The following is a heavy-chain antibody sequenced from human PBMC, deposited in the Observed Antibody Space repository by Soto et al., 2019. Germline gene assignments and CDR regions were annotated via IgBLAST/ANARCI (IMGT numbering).Heavy chain of an antibody. J-gene: IGHJ4*02. Sequence: PGGSLRLSCAASGFTSSSYSMNWVRQAPGKGLEWVSSISSSSSYIYYADSVKGRFTISRDNAKNSLYLQMNSLRAEDTAVYYCASYASYSNYPYIDYWGQGTLVTVSS. D-gene: IGHD4-4*01. CDR1: GFTSSSYS. CDR2: ISSSSSYI. CDR3: ASYASYSNYPYIDY. V-gene: IGHV3-21*01.